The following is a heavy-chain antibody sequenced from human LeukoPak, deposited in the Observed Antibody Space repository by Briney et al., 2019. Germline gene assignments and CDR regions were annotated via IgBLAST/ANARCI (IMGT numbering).Heavy chain of an antibody. Sequence: GADLQISCQGSGFRLIKYWIGWVRPVPRKGLEGVGIIYPADSDTSYSPSFQGQVTISAVKSLSTAYLQWSSLKAPDTAMYYCARRGSGRYDFDYWGQGTLVTVSS. D-gene: IGHD1-26*01. J-gene: IGHJ4*02. CDR3: ARRGSGRYDFDY. CDR2: IYPADSDT. V-gene: IGHV5-51*01. CDR1: GFRLIKYW.